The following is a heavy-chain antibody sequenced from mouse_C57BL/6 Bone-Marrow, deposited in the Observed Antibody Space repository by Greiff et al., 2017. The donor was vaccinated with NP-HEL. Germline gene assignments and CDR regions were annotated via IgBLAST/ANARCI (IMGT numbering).Heavy chain of an antibody. J-gene: IGHJ4*01. D-gene: IGHD3-2*02. CDR1: GFTFSNYW. CDR3: TAAAQATFYAMDY. Sequence: EVQLQESGGGLVQPGGSMKLSCVASGFTFSNYWMNWVRQSPEMGLDWVAQVRLKSANYSTLSPDSLKGRFTISRDDSKSSVYLQMNNLRAEDTGIYYCTAAAQATFYAMDYWGQGTSGTVSS. CDR2: VRLKSANYST. V-gene: IGHV6-3*01.